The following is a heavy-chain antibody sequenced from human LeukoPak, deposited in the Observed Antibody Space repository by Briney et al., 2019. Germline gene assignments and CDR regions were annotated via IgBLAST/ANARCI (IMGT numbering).Heavy chain of an antibody. D-gene: IGHD2-15*01. CDR2: ISSSSSYI. CDR3: ARVSCSGGSCSYYFDY. Sequence: PGGSLRLSCAASGSTFSGYSMNWVRQAPGKGLEWVSSISSSSSYIYYADSVKGRFTISRDNAKNSLYLQMNSLRAEDTAVYYCARVSCSGGSCSYYFDYWGQGTLVTVSS. J-gene: IGHJ4*02. V-gene: IGHV3-21*01. CDR1: GSTFSGYS.